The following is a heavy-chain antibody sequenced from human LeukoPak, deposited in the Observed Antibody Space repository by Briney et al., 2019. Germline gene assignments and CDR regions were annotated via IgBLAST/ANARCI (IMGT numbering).Heavy chain of an antibody. D-gene: IGHD6-13*01. CDR1: GGSISSSTYY. Sequence: SETLSLTCTVSGGSISSSTYYWGWIRQPPGKGLEWIGHIYYGGSTYYNPSLKSRVTISVDTSKNQFSLKLSSVTAADTAVYYCARADYSSTWSHDYYYMDVWGKGTTVTVSS. V-gene: IGHV4-39*07. CDR3: ARADYSSTWSHDYYYMDV. CDR2: IYYGGST. J-gene: IGHJ6*03.